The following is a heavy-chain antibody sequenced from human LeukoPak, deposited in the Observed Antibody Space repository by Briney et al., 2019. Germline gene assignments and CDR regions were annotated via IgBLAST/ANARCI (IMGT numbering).Heavy chain of an antibody. CDR1: GYTFTGYY. CDR3: ARTGARSSRPEPVAY. V-gene: IGHV1-2*02. CDR2: INPNSGAA. J-gene: IGHJ4*02. Sequence: ASVRVSCKASGYTFTGYYMHWVRQAPGQGLEWVGSINPNSGAANSAQQFQGRITITRDTSISTAYMDLTRLISDDTAVYYCARTGARSSRPEPVAYWGQGTLVTVSS. D-gene: IGHD6-13*01.